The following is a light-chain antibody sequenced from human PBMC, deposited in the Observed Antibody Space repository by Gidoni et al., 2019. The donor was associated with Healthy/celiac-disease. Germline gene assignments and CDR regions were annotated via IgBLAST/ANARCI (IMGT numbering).Light chain of an antibody. CDR1: QSISSW. CDR3: QQYNSYWT. V-gene: IGKV1-5*01. CDR2: DA. Sequence: GDRVTITCRASQSISSWLAWYQQKPGKAPKLLIYDASRFSGSGSGTEFTLTIRSLQPDDFATYYCQQYNSYWTFGQGTKVEIK. J-gene: IGKJ1*01.